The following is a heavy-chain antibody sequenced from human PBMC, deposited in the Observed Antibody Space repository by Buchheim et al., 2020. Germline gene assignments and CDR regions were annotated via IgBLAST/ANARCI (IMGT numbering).Heavy chain of an antibody. CDR3: AKLGAGGDYDVLTGYPFYYYDMDV. J-gene: IGHJ6*02. CDR2: ISGSGGST. Sequence: EVQLLESGGGLVQPGGSLRLSCAASGFTFSSYAMSCVRQAPGKGLEWVSAISGSGGSTYYADSVKGRFTISRTNSQNTLYLQMNSLRAEDTAVYYCAKLGAGGDYDVLTGYPFYYYDMDVWGLGTT. D-gene: IGHD3-9*01. V-gene: IGHV3-23*01. CDR1: GFTFSSYA.